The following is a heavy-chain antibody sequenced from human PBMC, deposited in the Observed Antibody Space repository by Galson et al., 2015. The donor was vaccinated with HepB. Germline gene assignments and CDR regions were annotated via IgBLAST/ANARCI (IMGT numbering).Heavy chain of an antibody. J-gene: IGHJ5*02. V-gene: IGHV1-18*01. Sequence: SVKVSCKASGYKFSDYGINWVRQAPGQGLEWMGWISGYNGNTKYAQNFQDRVTMTTDTSSNTVYMEVKNLRSDDTAAYFCARDYSMSTRKWFDPWGQGTLVTVSS. D-gene: IGHD2-2*01. CDR3: ARDYSMSTRKWFDP. CDR2: ISGYNGNT. CDR1: GYKFSDYG.